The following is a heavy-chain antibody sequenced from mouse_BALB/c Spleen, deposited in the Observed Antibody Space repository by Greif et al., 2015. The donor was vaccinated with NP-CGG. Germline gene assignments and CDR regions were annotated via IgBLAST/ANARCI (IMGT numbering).Heavy chain of an antibody. CDR3: ATMDY. J-gene: IGHJ2*01. CDR2: IDPANGNT. V-gene: IGHV14-3*02. CDR1: GFNIKDTY. Sequence: VHAKQSGAELVKPGASVKLSCTASGFNIKDTYMHWVKQRPEQGLEWIGRIDPANGNTKYDPKFQGKATITADTSSNTAYLQLSSLTSEDTAVYYCATMDYWGQGTTLTVSS.